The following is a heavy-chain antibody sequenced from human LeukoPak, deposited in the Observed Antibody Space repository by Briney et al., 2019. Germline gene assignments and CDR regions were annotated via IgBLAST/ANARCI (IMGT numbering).Heavy chain of an antibody. D-gene: IGHD3-10*01. CDR3: AVEYYGSGSPSY. J-gene: IGHJ4*02. CDR1: GYTFTSYG. CDR2: ISAYNGNT. Sequence: ASVKVSCKASGYTFTSYGISWVRQAPGQGLEWMGWISAYNGNTNYAQKLQGRVTMTTDTSTSTAYMELRSLRSDDTPVYYCAVEYYGSGSPSYWGQGTLVTVSS. V-gene: IGHV1-18*01.